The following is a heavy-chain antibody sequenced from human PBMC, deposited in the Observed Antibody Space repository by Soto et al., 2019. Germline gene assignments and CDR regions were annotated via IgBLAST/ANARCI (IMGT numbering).Heavy chain of an antibody. CDR1: GYTFTSHD. J-gene: IGHJ4*02. D-gene: IGHD4-17*01. Sequence: QVQLVQSGAEVKKSGAAVKVSCKASGYTFTSHDINWVRQATGQGLEWMGWMNPNSGNTGYAQKFQGRVTMDTNNAISTAYMELSSLRSEDTAVYYCARWDYGVYARFDYWGQGTLGTVSS. CDR3: ARWDYGVYARFDY. CDR2: MNPNSGNT. V-gene: IGHV1-8*01.